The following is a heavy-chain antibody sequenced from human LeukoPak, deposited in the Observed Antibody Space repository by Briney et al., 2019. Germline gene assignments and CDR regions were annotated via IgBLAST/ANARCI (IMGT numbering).Heavy chain of an antibody. CDR2: INHSGST. CDR3: ARGMYYDILTGYSRYYFDY. Sequence: SETLSLTCAVYGGSFSGYYWSWIRQPPGKGLEWIGEINHSGSTNYNPSLKSRVTISVDTSKNQFSLKLSSVTAADTAVYYCARGMYYDILTGYSRYYFDYWGQGTLVTVSS. J-gene: IGHJ4*02. V-gene: IGHV4-34*01. D-gene: IGHD3-9*01. CDR1: GGSFSGYY.